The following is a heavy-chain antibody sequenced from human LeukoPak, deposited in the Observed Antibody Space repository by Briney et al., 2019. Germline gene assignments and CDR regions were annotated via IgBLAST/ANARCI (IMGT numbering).Heavy chain of an antibody. CDR3: ARGGGTVVVVAGEGDWFDP. Sequence: GASVKVSCKASGYTFTNYGITWVRRAPGQGLEWMGWIDSRNGHTKYGQKFQGRVTMTTDTSTSTAYMELRSLRSDDTAVYYCARGGGTVVVVAGEGDWFDPWGQGTLVTVSS. J-gene: IGHJ5*02. CDR1: GYTFTNYG. CDR2: IDSRNGHT. V-gene: IGHV1-18*01. D-gene: IGHD2-15*01.